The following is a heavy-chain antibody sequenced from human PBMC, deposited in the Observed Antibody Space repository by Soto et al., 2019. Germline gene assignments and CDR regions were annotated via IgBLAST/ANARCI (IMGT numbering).Heavy chain of an antibody. V-gene: IGHV4-30-4*01. CDR3: ARYCSGGSCYPFYY. Sequence: QVQLQESGPGLVKPSQTLSLTCTVSGGSISSGDSYWRWIRQPPGKGLEWIGYIYYSGSTYYNPSLKSRVTISADTSKNQFSLKLSSVTAADTAVYYCARYCSGGSCYPFYYWGQGTLVTVSS. D-gene: IGHD2-15*01. CDR2: IYYSGST. CDR1: GGSISSGDSY. J-gene: IGHJ4*02.